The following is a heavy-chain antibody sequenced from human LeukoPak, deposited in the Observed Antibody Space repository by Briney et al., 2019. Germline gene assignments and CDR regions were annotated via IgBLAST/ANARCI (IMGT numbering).Heavy chain of an antibody. Sequence: SETLSLTCSVSGASVSSSDNYWGWIRQPPGKGLEWIGSGSTYYNPSLKSRVTISVDTSKNQFSLKLSSVTAADTAVYFCASPRGDDSGGYYSWYFHHWGQGILVTVSS. J-gene: IGHJ1*01. CDR2: SGST. V-gene: IGHV4-39*07. CDR1: GASVSSSDNY. CDR3: ASPRGDDSGGYYSWYFHH. D-gene: IGHD3-22*01.